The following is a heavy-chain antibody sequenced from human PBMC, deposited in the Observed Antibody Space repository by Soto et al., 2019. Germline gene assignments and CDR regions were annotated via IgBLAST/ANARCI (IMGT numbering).Heavy chain of an antibody. CDR1: GGSISSYY. V-gene: IGHV4-59*06. CDR2: IYSRGNT. Sequence: SETLSLTCTVSGGSISSYYWTWIRQHPEKGLEWIGYIYSRGNTYYTPSLKSRVDMAVDSSQNQFSLRVNSVTAADTAVYYCARGRFRYYYDCSGYYPELGYYGMDVWGQGTTVTVSS. J-gene: IGHJ6*02. CDR3: ARGRFRYYYDCSGYYPELGYYGMDV. D-gene: IGHD3-22*01.